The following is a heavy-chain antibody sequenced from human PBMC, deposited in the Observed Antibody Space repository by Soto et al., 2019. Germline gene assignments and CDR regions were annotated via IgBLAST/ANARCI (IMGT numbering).Heavy chain of an antibody. D-gene: IGHD2-21*02. J-gene: IGHJ3*02. CDR3: AKSAVTGALDI. CDR1: GFTFSSYA. CDR2: ISGSGGSI. V-gene: IGHV3-23*01. Sequence: PGGSLRLSCAASGFTFSSYAMSWVRQAPGRGLEWVSVISGSGGSIYDADSVKGRFTISRDNPKNTLYLQVNSLRAEDTAVYYCAKSAVTGALDIWGQGTMVTVSS.